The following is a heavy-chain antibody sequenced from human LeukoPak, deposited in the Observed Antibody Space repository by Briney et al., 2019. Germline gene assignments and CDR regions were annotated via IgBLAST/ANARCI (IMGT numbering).Heavy chain of an antibody. J-gene: IGHJ4*02. CDR3: AKERSLGVAAASNY. CDR2: ISGSGDNT. CDR1: GFTFSSYA. D-gene: IGHD6-13*01. Sequence: PGGSLRHSCVASGFTFSSYAMSWVRQAPGKGLEWVSSISGSGDNTYYADSVKGRFTISRDNSKNTLYLQMNSLRAEDTAVYYCAKERSLGVAAASNYWGQGTLVTVSS. V-gene: IGHV3-23*01.